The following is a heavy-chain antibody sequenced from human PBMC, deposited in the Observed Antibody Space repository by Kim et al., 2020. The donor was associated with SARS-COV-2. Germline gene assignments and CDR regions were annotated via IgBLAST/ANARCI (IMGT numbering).Heavy chain of an antibody. J-gene: IGHJ4*02. V-gene: IGHV4-34*01. D-gene: IGHD4-17*01. CDR2: INHSGST. Sequence: SETLSLTCAVYGGSFSGYYWSWIRQPPGKGLEWIGEINHSGSTNYNPSLKSRVTISVDTSKNQFSLKLSSVTAADTAVYYCARGHSLRSCDYWGQGTLVT. CDR1: GGSFSGYY. CDR3: ARGHSLRSCDY.